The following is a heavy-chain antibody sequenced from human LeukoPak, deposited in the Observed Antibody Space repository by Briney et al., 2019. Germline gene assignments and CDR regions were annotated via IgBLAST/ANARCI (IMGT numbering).Heavy chain of an antibody. Sequence: PGGSLRLSCAASGFTFSSYSMNWVRQAPGKGLEWVSSISSSSSYIYYADSVKGRFTISRDNAKNSLYLQMNSLRAEDTAVYYCARERLCRGRYCSSTSWHDAFDIWGQGTMVTVSS. D-gene: IGHD2-2*01. V-gene: IGHV3-21*01. CDR2: ISSSSSYI. CDR1: GFTFSSYS. J-gene: IGHJ3*02. CDR3: ARERLCRGRYCSSTSWHDAFDI.